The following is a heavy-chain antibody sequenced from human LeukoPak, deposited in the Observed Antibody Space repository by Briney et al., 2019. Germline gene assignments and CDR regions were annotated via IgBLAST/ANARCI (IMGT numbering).Heavy chain of an antibody. Sequence: GGSLRLSCAASGFTFSNYNMNWVRQAPGKGLEYVSAISSNGGSTYYANSVKGRFTISRDNSKNTLYLQMGSLRAEDMAVYYCARDRRDHTVTQGVFHYYMDVWGEGTTVTVSS. CDR2: ISSNGGST. D-gene: IGHD4-11*01. J-gene: IGHJ6*03. CDR3: ARDRRDHTVTQGVFHYYMDV. CDR1: GFTFSNYN. V-gene: IGHV3-64*01.